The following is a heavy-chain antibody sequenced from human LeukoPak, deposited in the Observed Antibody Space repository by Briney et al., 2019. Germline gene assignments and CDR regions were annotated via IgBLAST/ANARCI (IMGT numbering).Heavy chain of an antibody. J-gene: IGHJ4*02. CDR2: INNDGSIT. V-gene: IGHV3-74*01. D-gene: IGHD1-26*01. CDR3: AKGGSYPIDY. CDR1: EFIISRYW. Sequence: GGSLRLSCAASEFIISRYWMHWVRQAPGKGLVWVSNINNDGSITTYADSVKGRFTISRDNAKNTLYLQMNSLRAEDTAVYYCAKGGSYPIDYWGQGALVTVSS.